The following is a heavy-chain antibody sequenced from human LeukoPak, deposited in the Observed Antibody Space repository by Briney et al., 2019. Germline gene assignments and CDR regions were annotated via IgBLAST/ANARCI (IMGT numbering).Heavy chain of an antibody. CDR3: ARAKVIAAPWGFDY. J-gene: IGHJ4*02. Sequence: SETLSLTCAVYGGSFSGYYWSWVRQPPGKGLEWIGEINHRGSTNYNPSLKSRVTISADTSKDQLSLRRSSVTAADTAVYYCARAKVIAAPWGFDYWGQGTLVTVSS. V-gene: IGHV4-34*01. CDR2: INHRGST. CDR1: GGSFSGYY. D-gene: IGHD6-13*01.